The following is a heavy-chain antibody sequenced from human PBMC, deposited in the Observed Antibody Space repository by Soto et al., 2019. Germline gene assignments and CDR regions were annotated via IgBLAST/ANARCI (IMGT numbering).Heavy chain of an antibody. V-gene: IGHV3-30-3*01. Sequence: PGGSLRLSCAASGFTFSSYAMHWVRQAPGKGLEWVAVISYDGSNKYYADSVKGRLTISRDNSKNTLYLQMNSLRAEDTAVYYCASSSGTPLRFLEWLPPLYGMDVWGQGTTVTVSS. J-gene: IGHJ6*02. CDR3: ASSSGTPLRFLEWLPPLYGMDV. D-gene: IGHD3-3*01. CDR2: ISYDGSNK. CDR1: GFTFSSYA.